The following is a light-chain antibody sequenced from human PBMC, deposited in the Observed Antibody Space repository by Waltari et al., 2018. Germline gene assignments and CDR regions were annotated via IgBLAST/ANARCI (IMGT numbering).Light chain of an antibody. CDR2: GNN. Sequence: QSVLTQPPSASGTPGQRVTISCSGSSSNIGSNTVNWYQHLPGTAPKLLIYGNNQRPSGVPDRFSGSKSGTAASLAISGLQSEDEADYYCATGDDSLNAWLFGGGTKLTAL. J-gene: IGLJ3*02. CDR1: SSNIGSNT. V-gene: IGLV1-44*01. CDR3: ATGDDSLNAWL.